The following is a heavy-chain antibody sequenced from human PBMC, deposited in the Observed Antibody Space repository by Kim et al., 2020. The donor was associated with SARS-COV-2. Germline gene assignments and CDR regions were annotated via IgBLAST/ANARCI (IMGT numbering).Heavy chain of an antibody. Sequence: GGSLRLSCAASGFTFSSYSMNWVRQAPGKGLEWVSSISSSSSYIYYADSVKGRFTISRDNAKNSLYLQMNSLRAEDTAVYYCARDGTELELPRDAFDIWGQGTMVTVSS. CDR2: ISSSSSYI. V-gene: IGHV3-21*01. D-gene: IGHD1-7*01. J-gene: IGHJ3*02. CDR1: GFTFSSYS. CDR3: ARDGTELELPRDAFDI.